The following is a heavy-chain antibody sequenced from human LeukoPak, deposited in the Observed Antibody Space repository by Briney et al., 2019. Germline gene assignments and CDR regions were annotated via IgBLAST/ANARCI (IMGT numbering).Heavy chain of an antibody. Sequence: ASVKVSCTASGYTFTGYYMHWVRQAPGQGLEWMGWINPNSGGTNYAQKFQGRVTMTRDTSISTAYMELSRLRSDDTAVYYCASVTGELYYYGMDVWGQGTTVTVSS. CDR1: GYTFTGYY. CDR3: ASVTGELYYYGMDV. D-gene: IGHD7-27*01. J-gene: IGHJ6*02. V-gene: IGHV1-2*02. CDR2: INPNSGGT.